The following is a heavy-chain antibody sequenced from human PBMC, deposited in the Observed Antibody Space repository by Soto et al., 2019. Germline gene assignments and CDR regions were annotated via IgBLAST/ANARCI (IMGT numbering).Heavy chain of an antibody. CDR1: GYTFTTYD. D-gene: IGHD6-19*01. CDR2: MDPKSGHT. Sequence: ASVKVSCKASGYTFTTYDISWVRQATGQGLEWMGWMDPKSGHTDYAAKFQGRVTLTMNNSISTAYMELSSLRSEDTAVYYCARGRGWRDHSGKGTLVTVSS. V-gene: IGHV1-8*01. CDR3: ARGRGWRDH. J-gene: IGHJ4*02.